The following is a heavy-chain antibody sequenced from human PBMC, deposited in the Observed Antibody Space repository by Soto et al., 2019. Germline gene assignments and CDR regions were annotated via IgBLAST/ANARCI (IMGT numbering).Heavy chain of an antibody. V-gene: IGHV3-74*01. CDR1: GFTFSSYY. CDR3: ARERGGGFGDV. CDR2: ITSDGSST. J-gene: IGHJ6*02. Sequence: EVQLVESGGGLVQPGGSLRLSCAASGFTFSSYYMNWVRQAPGKGLVWVARITSDGSSTTYADSVKGRLTISRDNAKNTLYLQMNSLRAEETAVYSCARERGGGFGDVWGQGTTVTVSS. D-gene: IGHD3-10*01.